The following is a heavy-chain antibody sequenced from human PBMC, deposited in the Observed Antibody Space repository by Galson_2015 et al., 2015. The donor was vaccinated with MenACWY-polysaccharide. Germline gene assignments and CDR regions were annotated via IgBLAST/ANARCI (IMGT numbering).Heavy chain of an antibody. CDR2: INPNDGGT. J-gene: IGHJ5*02. Sequence: SVKVSCKAPGYTFTDYYIHWVRQAPGQGLVWMGWINPNDGGTNYAQKFQGLVTMTRDTSITTAYMELTRLISDDTAVYYCAKNHLGETGWFDPWGQGTLVTVSS. V-gene: IGHV1-2*04. CDR3: AKNHLGETGWFDP. D-gene: IGHD3-10*01. CDR1: GYTFTDYY.